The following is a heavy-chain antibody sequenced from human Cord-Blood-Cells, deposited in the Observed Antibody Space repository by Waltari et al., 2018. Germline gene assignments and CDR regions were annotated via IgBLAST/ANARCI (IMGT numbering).Heavy chain of an antibody. CDR1: GGSISSSSYY. D-gene: IGHD2-2*01. CDR2: IYYSGST. Sequence: LTCTVSGGSISSSSYYWGWIRPHPGKGLEWIGSIYYSGSTYYNPSLKSRVTISVDTSKNQFSLKLSSVTAADTAVYYCARGACSSTSCYPSDAFDIWGQGTMVTVSS. CDR3: ARGACSSTSCYPSDAFDI. V-gene: IGHV4-39*01. J-gene: IGHJ3*02.